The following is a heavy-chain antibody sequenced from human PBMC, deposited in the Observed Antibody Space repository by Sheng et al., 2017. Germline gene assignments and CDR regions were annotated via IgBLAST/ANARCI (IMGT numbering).Heavy chain of an antibody. Sequence: QLQLQESGPGLVKPSETLSLTCTVSGGSISSVSYCWGWVRQPPGKGLEWIGTIYYSGSTYYNPSLKSRVTISVDTSKNLFSLKLSSVTAADTAVYYCARDPGARSGYYFDNWGQGTLVTVSS. V-gene: IGHV4-39*07. CDR3: ARDPGARSGYYFDN. CDR2: IYYSGST. J-gene: IGHJ4*02. D-gene: IGHD3-10*01. CDR1: GGSISSVSYC.